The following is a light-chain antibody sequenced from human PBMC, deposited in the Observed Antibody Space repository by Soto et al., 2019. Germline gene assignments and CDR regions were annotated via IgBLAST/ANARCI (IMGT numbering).Light chain of an antibody. CDR3: QSCDSDNQV. Sequence: NFMLTQPHSVSESPGKTVTISCTRSSGSIASDYVQRFQQRPGSSPNTVIYEDNQRPSGVPDRFSGSIDTSSISASLTISRLKTEDEADYYCQSCDSDNQVFGGGTQLTVL. CDR1: SGSIASDY. V-gene: IGLV6-57*01. J-gene: IGLJ3*02. CDR2: EDN.